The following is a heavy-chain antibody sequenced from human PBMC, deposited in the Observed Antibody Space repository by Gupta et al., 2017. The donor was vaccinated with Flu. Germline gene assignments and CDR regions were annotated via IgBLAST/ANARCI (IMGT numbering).Heavy chain of an antibody. D-gene: IGHD6-13*01. J-gene: IGHJ4*02. V-gene: IGHV3-21*01. Sequence: VSSISSSSSYIYYADSMKGRFTVSRDNAKNSLYLQMNSLRAEDTAVYYCARDGPSWVYESRLDYWGQGTLVTVSS. CDR2: ISSSSSYI. CDR3: ARDGPSWVYESRLDY.